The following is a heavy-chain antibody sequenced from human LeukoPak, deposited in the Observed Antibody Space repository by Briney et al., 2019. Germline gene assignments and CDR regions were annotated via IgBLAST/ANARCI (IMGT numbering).Heavy chain of an antibody. J-gene: IGHJ4*02. CDR3: ARDSGASNRGSGWYKAYFDY. D-gene: IGHD6-19*01. CDR1: GGSFSGYY. Sequence: PSETLSLTCAVYGGSFSGYYWSWIRQPPGKGLEWIGEINHSGSTNYNPSLKSRVTISVDKSKNQFSLKLSSVTAADTAVYYCARDSGASNRGSGWYKAYFDYWGQGTLVTVSS. CDR2: INHSGST. V-gene: IGHV4-34*01.